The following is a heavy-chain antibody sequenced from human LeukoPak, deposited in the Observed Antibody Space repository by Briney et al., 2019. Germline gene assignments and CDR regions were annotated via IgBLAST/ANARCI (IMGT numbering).Heavy chain of an antibody. CDR1: GFTFSTY. Sequence: GGSLRLSCAASGFTFSTYMSWVRQAPGKGLEWVSVIESGGRTYYADSVKGRFTISRDSSKNTLYLQMNSLRAEDTAFYFCARENGHIYGYAFLDQWGQGTLVTVSS. CDR3: ARENGHIYGYAFLDQ. D-gene: IGHD5-18*01. J-gene: IGHJ4*02. V-gene: IGHV3-53*01. CDR2: IESGGRT.